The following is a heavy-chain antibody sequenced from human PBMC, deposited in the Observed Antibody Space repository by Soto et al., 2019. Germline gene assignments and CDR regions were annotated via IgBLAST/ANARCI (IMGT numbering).Heavy chain of an antibody. J-gene: IGHJ5*01. Sequence: EVQLLEAGGGLVQPGGSLRLSCAASGFTFSKYAMIWVRQAPGKGLESVSGIYGSGAGISYADSVKGRFTISRDNSKNTLFLQMDDLRVDDTAVYWCAKDAVSGDGFWLAESWGHGTRVTVSP. V-gene: IGHV3-23*01. CDR3: AKDAVSGDGFWLAES. CDR2: IYGSGAGI. D-gene: IGHD2-21*02. CDR1: GFTFSKYA.